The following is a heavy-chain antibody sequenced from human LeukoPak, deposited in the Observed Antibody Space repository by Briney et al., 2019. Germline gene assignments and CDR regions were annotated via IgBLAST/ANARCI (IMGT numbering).Heavy chain of an antibody. CDR2: IYYSGST. Sequence: SQTPSLTCPVSGGSISRGGYYWSWIRQRPGKGLEWIGYIYYSGSTYYNPSLESRVSISLDTSRNQFSLDLNSMTAADAAVYYCARAEREFSGTGGYFDSWGQGILVIVSS. D-gene: IGHD2-15*01. J-gene: IGHJ4*02. V-gene: IGHV4-31*03. CDR1: GGSISRGGYY. CDR3: ARAEREFSGTGGYFDS.